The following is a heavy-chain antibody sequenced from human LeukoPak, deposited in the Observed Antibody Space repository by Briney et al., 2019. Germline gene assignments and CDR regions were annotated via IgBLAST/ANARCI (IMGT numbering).Heavy chain of an antibody. CDR2: LSYSGSS. Sequence: NPSETLSLTCTVSGDAIRSYYWSWIRQPPGKGLEYIGYLSYSGSSNYNPSLKSRVTISGDTSKNQLSLNLSSVTAADTAVYYCARDSEVGSPDYWGQGTLVTASS. CDR1: GDAIRSYY. CDR3: ARDSEVGSPDY. V-gene: IGHV4-59*01. J-gene: IGHJ4*02. D-gene: IGHD2-15*01.